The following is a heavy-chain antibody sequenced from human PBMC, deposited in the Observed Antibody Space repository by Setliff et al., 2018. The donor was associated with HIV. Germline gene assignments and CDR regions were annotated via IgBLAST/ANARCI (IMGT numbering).Heavy chain of an antibody. V-gene: IGHV4-39*01. CDR2: LYYGGNT. J-gene: IGHJ4*02. D-gene: IGHD6-13*01. CDR3: ATAPGISYFDY. Sequence: PSETLSLTCTVSGGSISSSIYFWGWVRQPPGKGLEWIGILYYGGNTFYHPALKSRVTISVDTSKNQLSLDLSSVTAADTAVYYCATAPGISYFDYWGQGALVTVSS. CDR1: GGSISSSIYF.